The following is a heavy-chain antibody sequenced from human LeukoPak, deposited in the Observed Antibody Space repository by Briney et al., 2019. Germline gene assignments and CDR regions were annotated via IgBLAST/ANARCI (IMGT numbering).Heavy chain of an antibody. CDR2: IKQDGSEK. V-gene: IGHV3-7*01. Sequence: GGSLRLSCAASGFIFTNYWMSWVRQAPGKGLEWVADIKQDGSEKYYVDSVKGRFTISRDNAKNSLYLQMNSLRAEDTAVYYCARSYGSPSTYSSSWYYFTYWGQGTLVTVSS. CDR3: ARSYGSPSTYSSSWYYFTY. D-gene: IGHD6-13*01. CDR1: GFIFTNYW. J-gene: IGHJ4*02.